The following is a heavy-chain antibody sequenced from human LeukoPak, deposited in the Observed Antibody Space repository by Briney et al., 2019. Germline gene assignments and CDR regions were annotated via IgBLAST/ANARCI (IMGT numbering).Heavy chain of an antibody. D-gene: IGHD3-22*01. J-gene: IGHJ4*02. CDR2: IWYDGSNK. Sequence: PGRSLRLSCAASGFTFSSYGMHWVRQAPGKGLEWVAVIWYDGSNKYYADSVKGRFTISRDNSKNTLYLQMNSLRAEDTAVYYCARDEPYYYDSSGYVFDYWGQGTLVTVSS. V-gene: IGHV3-33*01. CDR3: ARDEPYYYDSSGYVFDY. CDR1: GFTFSSYG.